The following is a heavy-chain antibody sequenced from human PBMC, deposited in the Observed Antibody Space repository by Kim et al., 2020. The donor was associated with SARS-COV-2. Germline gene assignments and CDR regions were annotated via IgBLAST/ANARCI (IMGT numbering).Heavy chain of an antibody. Sequence: SETLSLTCTVSGGSISSYYWSWIRQPPGKGLEWIGYIYYSGSTNYNPSLKSRVTISVDTSKNQFSLKLSSVTAADTAVYYCARVSRGDFWSGYTIDYWGQGTLVTVSS. CDR2: IYYSGST. J-gene: IGHJ4*02. CDR3: ARVSRGDFWSGYTIDY. D-gene: IGHD3-3*01. CDR1: GGSISSYY. V-gene: IGHV4-59*13.